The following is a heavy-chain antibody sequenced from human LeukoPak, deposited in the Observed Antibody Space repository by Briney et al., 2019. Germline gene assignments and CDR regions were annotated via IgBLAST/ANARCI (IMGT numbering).Heavy chain of an antibody. CDR3: ARGFGLAAAGADY. CDR1: GYSISSDYY. V-gene: IGHV4-38-2*02. Sequence: SETLSLTCTVSGYSISSDYYWGWIRQPPGKGLQWIGSFYHSGITYYNPSLKSRVTISVDTSKNHFSLKLSSVTAADTAVYYCARGFGLAAAGADYWGQGTLVTVSS. CDR2: FYHSGIT. D-gene: IGHD6-13*01. J-gene: IGHJ4*02.